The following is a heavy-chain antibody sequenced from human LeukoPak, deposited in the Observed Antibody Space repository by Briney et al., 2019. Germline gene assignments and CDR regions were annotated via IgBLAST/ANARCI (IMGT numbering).Heavy chain of an antibody. Sequence: ASVKVSCKASGYTFTSYGISWVRQAPGQGLEWMVWISSYNGNTNYAQKLQGRVTMTTDTSTSTAYMELRSLRSDDTAVYYCARVYHYDSSGYYTSIYYYYGMDVWGQGTTVTVSS. V-gene: IGHV1-18*01. J-gene: IGHJ6*02. CDR2: ISSYNGNT. CDR1: GYTFTSYG. CDR3: ARVYHYDSSGYYTSIYYYYGMDV. D-gene: IGHD3-22*01.